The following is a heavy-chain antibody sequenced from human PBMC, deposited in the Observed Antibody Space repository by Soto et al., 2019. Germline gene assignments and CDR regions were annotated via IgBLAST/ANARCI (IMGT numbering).Heavy chain of an antibody. CDR3: AREENCRGGTCYSEYFHH. CDR1: GYIFTAYS. D-gene: IGHD2-15*01. Sequence: ASVKVSCKTSGYIFTAYSMHWVRQAPGQGXEWMGVVNPSGGSAHYAQSFEGRVTLTRDTSTSTFYMELSSLRSEDTAVYYCAREENCRGGTCYSEYFHHWGQGTLVTVSS. J-gene: IGHJ1*01. V-gene: IGHV1-46*01. CDR2: VNPSGGSA.